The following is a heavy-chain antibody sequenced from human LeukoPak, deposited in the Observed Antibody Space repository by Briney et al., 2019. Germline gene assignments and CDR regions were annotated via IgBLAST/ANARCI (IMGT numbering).Heavy chain of an antibody. CDR1: GFTFSSYA. J-gene: IGHJ6*02. V-gene: IGHV3-23*01. D-gene: IGHD6-19*01. Sequence: PGGSLRLSCAASGFTFSSYAMSWVRQAPGKGLEWVSAISGSGGSTYYADSVKGRFTISRDNSKNTLYLQMNSLRAEDTAVYYCAKDLGTWKQWLVPRLVVCGMDVWGQGTTVTVSS. CDR2: ISGSGGST. CDR3: AKDLGTWKQWLVPRLVVCGMDV.